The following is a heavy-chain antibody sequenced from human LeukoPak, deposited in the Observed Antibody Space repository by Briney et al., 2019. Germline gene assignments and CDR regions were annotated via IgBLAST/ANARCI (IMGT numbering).Heavy chain of an antibody. CDR2: INHSGST. Sequence: SGTLSLTCAVYGGSFSGYYWSWSRQPPGKGLEWIGEINHSGSTNYNPSLKSRVTISVDTSKNQFSLKLSSVTAADTAVYYCARGNFPAYYYGSGGTYYFDYWGQGTLVTVSS. D-gene: IGHD3-10*01. CDR3: ARGNFPAYYYGSGGTYYFDY. CDR1: GGSFSGYY. V-gene: IGHV4-34*01. J-gene: IGHJ4*02.